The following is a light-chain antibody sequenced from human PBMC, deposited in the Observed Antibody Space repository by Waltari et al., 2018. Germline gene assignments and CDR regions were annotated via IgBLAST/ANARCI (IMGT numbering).Light chain of an antibody. CDR2: LVS. V-gene: IGKV2-28*01. CDR1: QSLLHSSGYTF. Sequence: DIVMTQSPLSLPACPGAPASISCRSSQSLLHSSGYTFLDWYRQKPGQSPQLLIYLVSNRASGVPDRFSGSGSGTDFTLKISRVEAEDVGVYYCMQARQTPWTFGQGTKVEIK. CDR3: MQARQTPWT. J-gene: IGKJ1*01.